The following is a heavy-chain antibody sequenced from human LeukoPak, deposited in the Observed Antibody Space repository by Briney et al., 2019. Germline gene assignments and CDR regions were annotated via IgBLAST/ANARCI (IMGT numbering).Heavy chain of an antibody. V-gene: IGHV4-59*12. CDR2: IFYTGTT. CDR3: VRARGGYNAGHMDV. Sequence: SETLSLTCTVSGGSISGYYWSWIRQPPGKGLEWIGYIFYTGTTTYNPSLKSRVTMSVDTSKNQFSLKLTSVTAADMATYYCVRARGGYNAGHMDVWGQGATVTVSS. CDR1: GGSISGYY. J-gene: IGHJ6*02. D-gene: IGHD5-24*01.